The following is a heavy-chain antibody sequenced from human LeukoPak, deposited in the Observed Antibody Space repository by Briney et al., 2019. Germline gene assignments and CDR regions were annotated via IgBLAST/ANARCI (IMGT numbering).Heavy chain of an antibody. CDR1: GFTFSSYA. Sequence: GGSLRLSCAASGFTFSSYAMSWVRQAPEKGLEWVSTISGSGGGTYYADSVKGRFTISRDDSKNTLYLQMNSLRAEDTAVYYCAGEGVRGSRAIDAFDIWGQGTMVTVSS. J-gene: IGHJ3*02. CDR2: ISGSGGGT. V-gene: IGHV3-23*01. CDR3: AGEGVRGSRAIDAFDI. D-gene: IGHD3-10*01.